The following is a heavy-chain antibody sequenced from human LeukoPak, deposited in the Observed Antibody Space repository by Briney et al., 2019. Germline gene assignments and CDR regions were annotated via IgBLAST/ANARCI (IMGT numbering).Heavy chain of an antibody. J-gene: IGHJ6*03. Sequence: ASVKVSCKASGYTFTNYAISWVRQAPGQGLEWMGGIIPIFGTANYAQKFQGRVTITADESTSTAYMELSSLRSEDTAVYYCARERSYGSAYYMDVWGKGTTVTISS. V-gene: IGHV1-69*13. CDR3: ARERSYGSAYYMDV. CDR2: IIPIFGTA. D-gene: IGHD5-18*01. CDR1: GYTFTNYA.